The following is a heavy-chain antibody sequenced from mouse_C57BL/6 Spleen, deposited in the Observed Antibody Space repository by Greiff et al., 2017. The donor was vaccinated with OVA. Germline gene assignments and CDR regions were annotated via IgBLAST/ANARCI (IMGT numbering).Heavy chain of an antibody. J-gene: IGHJ2*01. V-gene: IGHV1-81*01. CDR2: IYPRSGNT. Sequence: QVQLQQSGAELARPGASVKLSCKASGYTFTSYGISWVKQRTGQGLEWIGAIYPRSGNTYYNEQFKGKATLTADKSSSTAYMELRSLTSEDSAVYFCARYNYGSSSDYWGQGTTRTVSS. CDR1: GYTFTSYG. D-gene: IGHD1-1*01. CDR3: ARYNYGSSSDY.